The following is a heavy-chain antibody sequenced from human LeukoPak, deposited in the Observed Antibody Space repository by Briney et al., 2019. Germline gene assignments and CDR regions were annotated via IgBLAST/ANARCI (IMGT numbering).Heavy chain of an antibody. D-gene: IGHD3-10*01. CDR2: IWYDGSNK. CDR3: AREVGSGNSDRYFDY. V-gene: IGHV3-33*01. Sequence: PGRSLRLSCAASGFTFSSYGMHWVRQAPGKGLEWVAVIWYDGSNKYYADSVKGRFTISRDNSKNTLYLQMNSLRAEDTAVYYCAREVGSGNSDRYFDYWGQGTLVTVSS. CDR1: GFTFSSYG. J-gene: IGHJ4*02.